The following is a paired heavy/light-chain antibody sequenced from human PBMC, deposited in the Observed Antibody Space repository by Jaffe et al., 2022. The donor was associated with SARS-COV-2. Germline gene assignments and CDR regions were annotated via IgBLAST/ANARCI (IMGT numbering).Light chain of an antibody. CDR1: QDIRNH. V-gene: IGKV1-16*02. CDR3: QQYNTFPLT. J-gene: IGKJ5*01. CDR2: AAS. Sequence: DTQMTQSPSSLSASVGDRVTITCRASQDIRNHLAWFQQRPGKAPKSLIAAASSLQSGVPSKFSGRGSGTDFTLTINSLQPEDSATYYCQQYNTFPLTFGQGTRLEI.
Heavy chain of an antibody. V-gene: IGHV3-72*01. J-gene: IGHJ6*02. D-gene: IGHD4-17*01. CDR3: ARAREYGDYYYDMDV. Sequence: EVQVVESGGGLVQPGGSLRLSCAVSGFRFSDHYMDWVRQTPGKGLEWVGRIENEANSYTTYYAASVKGRFSISRDDSRRSVYLQMNSLKTEDTAVYYCARAREYGDYYYDMDVWGQGTTVTVS. CDR2: IENEANSYTT. CDR1: GFRFSDHY.